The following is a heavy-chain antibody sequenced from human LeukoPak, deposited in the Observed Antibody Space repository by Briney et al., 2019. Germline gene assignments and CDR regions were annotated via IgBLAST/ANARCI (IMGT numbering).Heavy chain of an antibody. CDR3: ARGQRDKSGSYWFDY. CDR1: GDSVSSSSYY. J-gene: IGHJ4*02. D-gene: IGHD1-26*01. CDR2: IYFTGST. V-gene: IGHV4-39*07. Sequence: SETLSLTCSVSGDSVSSSSYYWGWIRQPPGKGLEWIGSIYFTGSTYYNPSLKSRVTISVDTSKNQFSLKLSSVTAADTAVYYCARGQRDKSGSYWFDYWGQGTLVTVSS.